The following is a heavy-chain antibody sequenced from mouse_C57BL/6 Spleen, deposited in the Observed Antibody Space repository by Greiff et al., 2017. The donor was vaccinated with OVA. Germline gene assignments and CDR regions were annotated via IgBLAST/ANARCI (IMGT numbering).Heavy chain of an antibody. J-gene: IGHJ2*01. CDR2: INPSTGGT. CDR1: GYSFTGYY. V-gene: IGHV1-42*01. Sequence: EVQLVESGPELVKPGASVKISCKASGYSFTGYYMNWVKQSPEKSLEWIGEINPSTGGTTYNQKFKAKATLTVDKSSSTAYMQLKSLTSEDSAVYYCARSGGFDYWGQGTTLTVSS. D-gene: IGHD3-1*01. CDR3: ARSGGFDY.